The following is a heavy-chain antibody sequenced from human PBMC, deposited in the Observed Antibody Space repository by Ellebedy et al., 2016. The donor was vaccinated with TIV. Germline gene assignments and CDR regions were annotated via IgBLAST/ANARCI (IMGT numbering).Heavy chain of an antibody. CDR2: ISTYNGDT. CDR3: VHPGDRGI. D-gene: IGHD3-10*01. Sequence: AASVKVSCTASGYTFTSYGLSWVRQAPGQGLEWMGWISTYNGDTKYAQNLQGRVTMTTDTSTSTAYVELRSLRSDDTAFYYGVHPGDRGIWGQGTMVTVSS. CDR1: GYTFTSYG. V-gene: IGHV1-18*01. J-gene: IGHJ3*02.